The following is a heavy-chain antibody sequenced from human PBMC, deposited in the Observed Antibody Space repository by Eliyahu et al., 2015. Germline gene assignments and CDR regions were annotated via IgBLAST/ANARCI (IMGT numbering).Heavy chain of an antibody. J-gene: IGHJ6*02. Sequence: QLQLQESGPGLVXPSETLSLTCTVXGGSISSSXYYWGWIRQPPGKGLEWIGSIYYSGSTYYNPSLKSRVTISVDTSKNQFSLKLSSVTAADTAVYYCATTYSGYDYYYYDMDVWGQGTTVTVSS. CDR3: ATTYSGYDYYYYDMDV. CDR1: GGSISSSXYY. CDR2: IYYSGST. D-gene: IGHD5-12*01. V-gene: IGHV4-39*01.